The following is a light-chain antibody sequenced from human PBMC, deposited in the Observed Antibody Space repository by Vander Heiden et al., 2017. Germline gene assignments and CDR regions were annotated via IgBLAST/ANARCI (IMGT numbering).Light chain of an antibody. V-gene: IGKV3-20*01. Sequence: EIVLTQSPGALSLSPGEGATLSCRASQSVSSTSLAWYQQKPGQAPRLPIYGASSRATGIPDRFSGSGSGTDFTLTITRLEPEDFAVYYCQQYVTSQGFTFGQGTKLEIK. CDR1: QSVSSTS. CDR3: QQYVTSQGFT. CDR2: GAS. J-gene: IGKJ2*01.